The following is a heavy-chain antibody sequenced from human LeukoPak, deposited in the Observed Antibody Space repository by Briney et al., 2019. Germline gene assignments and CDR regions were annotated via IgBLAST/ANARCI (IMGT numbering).Heavy chain of an antibody. J-gene: IGHJ4*02. V-gene: IGHV4-39*01. CDR1: GGSISSSSYY. Sequence: SETLSLXCTVSGGSISSSSYYWGWIRQPPGKGLEWIGSIYYSGITYYNPSLKSRVTISVDTSKNQFSLKLSSVTAADTAVYYCAGLYYDFWSGYTDYWGQGTLVTVSS. CDR2: IYYSGIT. D-gene: IGHD3-3*01. CDR3: AGLYYDFWSGYTDY.